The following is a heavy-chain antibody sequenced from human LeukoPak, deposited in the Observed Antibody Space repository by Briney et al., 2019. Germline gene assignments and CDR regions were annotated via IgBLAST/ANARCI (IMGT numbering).Heavy chain of an antibody. CDR2: MNPNSGNT. Sequence: ASVKVSCKASGYTFTSYDINWVRRATGQGLEWMGWMNPNSGNTGYAQKFQGRVTMTRNTSISTAYMELSSLRSEDTAVYYCAKKEWVGANGLYYFDYWGQGTLVTVSS. CDR1: GYTFTSYD. V-gene: IGHV1-8*01. CDR3: AKKEWVGANGLYYFDY. J-gene: IGHJ4*02. D-gene: IGHD1-26*01.